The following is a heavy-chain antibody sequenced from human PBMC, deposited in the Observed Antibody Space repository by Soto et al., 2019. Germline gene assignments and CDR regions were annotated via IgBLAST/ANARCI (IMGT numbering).Heavy chain of an antibody. V-gene: IGHV3-33*01. J-gene: IGHJ4*02. CDR1: GFTFSSYG. Sequence: QVQLVESGGGVVQPGRSLRLSCAASGFTFSSYGMHWVRQAPGKGLAWVAVIWYDGSNKYYADFVKGRFTISRDNSKNTLYLQMNSLRAEDTAVYYCASRSPALDYWGQGTLVTVSS. CDR3: ASRSPALDY. CDR2: IWYDGSNK. D-gene: IGHD2-2*01.